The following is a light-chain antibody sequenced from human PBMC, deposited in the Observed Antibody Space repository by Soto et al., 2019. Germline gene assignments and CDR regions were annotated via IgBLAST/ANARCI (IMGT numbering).Light chain of an antibody. CDR3: MQAIDSPWT. V-gene: IGKV2-29*03. J-gene: IGKJ1*01. Sequence: ILMTQTPLSLSIIPGQTASISCKSSQSLLHSDGKTSYYWYVQKAGQAPQLLIYEVSNRFSGVPERFSGSGSRTASTLKMSRVEAADVGICFCMQAIDSPWTFGQGTTLELQ. CDR2: EVS. CDR1: QSLLHSDGKTS.